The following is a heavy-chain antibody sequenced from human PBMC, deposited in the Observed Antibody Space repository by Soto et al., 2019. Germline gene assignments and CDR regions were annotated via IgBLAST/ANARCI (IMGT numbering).Heavy chain of an antibody. CDR3: ARSEGSSTCLEIYYSYCYGMDI. J-gene: IGHJ6*02. Sequence: QVQLAQSGAEVKKPVSSVKVSCKASGGTFSSYAISWLRQAPGQGLEWMGGIIPISGTANYAQKFQGRGTITADEATRTSYMALRSLRSEDKAVYYCARSEGSSTCLEIYYSYCYGMDIWGQGPRVPVSS. CDR2: IIPISGTA. V-gene: IGHV1-69*01. D-gene: IGHD2-2*01. CDR1: GGTFSSYA.